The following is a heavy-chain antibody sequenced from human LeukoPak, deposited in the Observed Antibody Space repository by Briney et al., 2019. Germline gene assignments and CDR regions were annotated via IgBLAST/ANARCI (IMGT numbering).Heavy chain of an antibody. CDR2: IYYSGST. CDR1: GGSISSYY. Sequence: PSETLSLTCTVSGGSISSYYWSWIRQPPGKGLEWIGYIYYSGSTNYNPSLKSRVTISVDTSKNQFSLKLSSVTAADTAVYYCARSDFWSGPFDYWGQGTLVTVSS. D-gene: IGHD3-3*01. V-gene: IGHV4-59*01. J-gene: IGHJ4*02. CDR3: ARSDFWSGPFDY.